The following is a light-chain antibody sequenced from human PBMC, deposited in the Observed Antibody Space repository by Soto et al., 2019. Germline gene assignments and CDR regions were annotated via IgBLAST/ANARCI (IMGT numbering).Light chain of an antibody. CDR2: EVT. V-gene: IGLV2-14*01. J-gene: IGLJ2*01. CDR3: SSYTSRSTLVV. Sequence: QFALAQPASVSGSPGQSITISCTGTSSDIGGYNYVSWYQQHPGKAPKLMIYEVTNRPSGVSNRFSGSKSADTASLTISGLQAEDEADYYCSSYTSRSTLVVFGGGTKVTVL. CDR1: SSDIGGYNY.